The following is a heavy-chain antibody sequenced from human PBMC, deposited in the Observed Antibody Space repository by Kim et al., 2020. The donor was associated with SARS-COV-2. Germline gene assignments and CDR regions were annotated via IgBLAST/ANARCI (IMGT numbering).Heavy chain of an antibody. V-gene: IGHV4-34*01. J-gene: IGHJ4*01. CDR3: TRGRQQDY. CDR2: IDHSGNT. Sequence: SETLSLTCAVYGGSFSGYNWTWIRQPPGKGLEWIGEIDHSGNTNYNPSLKSRVIMSVDTSKNQFSLNVTSVTAADTAIYYYTRGRQQDYWGQGTLVTVSS. CDR1: GGSFSGYN.